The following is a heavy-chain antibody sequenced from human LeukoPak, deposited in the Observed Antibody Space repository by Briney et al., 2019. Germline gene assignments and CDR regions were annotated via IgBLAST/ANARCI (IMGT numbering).Heavy chain of an antibody. V-gene: IGHV4-34*01. J-gene: IGHJ4*02. CDR3: ASLLGGWLPTGGDDC. Sequence: SDTLSLTCALYGRSFSGYYWSWIRPPPGKGLEWIGEINHRGRTNYNPPLKSLVTISVDTSKNQFSLKLSSVAAADTAVYYWASLLGGWLPTGGDDCWGQGTLVTVSS. CDR2: INHRGRT. D-gene: IGHD6-19*01. CDR1: GRSFSGYY.